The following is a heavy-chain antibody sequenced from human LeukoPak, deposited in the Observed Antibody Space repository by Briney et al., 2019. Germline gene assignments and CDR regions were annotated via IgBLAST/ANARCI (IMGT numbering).Heavy chain of an antibody. Sequence: ASVKVSCKASGGTFSSYAISWVRQAPGQGLEWMGGIIPIFGTANYAQKFQGRVTITADESTSTAYVELSSLRSEDTAVYYCASIGAGITMVRGVMVPFDYWGQGTLVTVSS. V-gene: IGHV1-69*13. CDR1: GGTFSSYA. CDR2: IIPIFGTA. D-gene: IGHD3-10*01. J-gene: IGHJ4*02. CDR3: ASIGAGITMVRGVMVPFDY.